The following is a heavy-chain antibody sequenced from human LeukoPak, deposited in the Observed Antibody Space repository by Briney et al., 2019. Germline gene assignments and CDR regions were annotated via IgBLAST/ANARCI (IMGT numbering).Heavy chain of an antibody. CDR3: ASGRVCGGDCYPYYFDY. D-gene: IGHD2-21*02. Sequence: SETLSLTCTVSGGSISSGDYYWSWIRQPPGKGLEWIGYIYYSGSTYYNPSLKSRVTISVDTSKNQFSLKLSSVTAADTAVYYCASGRVCGGDCYPYYFDYWGQGTLVTVSS. CDR2: IYYSGST. CDR1: GGSISSGDYY. V-gene: IGHV4-30-4*01. J-gene: IGHJ4*02.